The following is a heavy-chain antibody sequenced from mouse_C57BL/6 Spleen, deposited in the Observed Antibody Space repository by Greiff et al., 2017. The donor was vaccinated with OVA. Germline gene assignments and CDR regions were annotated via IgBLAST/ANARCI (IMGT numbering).Heavy chain of an antibody. CDR1: GFTFSSYG. V-gene: IGHV5-6*01. D-gene: IGHD1-1*01. CDR2: ISSGGSYT. J-gene: IGHJ1*03. Sequence: EVQLVESGGDLVKPGGSLKLSCAASGFTFSSYGMSWVRQTPDKRLEWVATISSGGSYTYYPDSVKGRFTISRDNAKNTLYLQMSSLKSEDTAMYYCARKRGYYGSSEDWYFDVWGTGTTVTVSS. CDR3: ARKRGYYGSSEDWYFDV.